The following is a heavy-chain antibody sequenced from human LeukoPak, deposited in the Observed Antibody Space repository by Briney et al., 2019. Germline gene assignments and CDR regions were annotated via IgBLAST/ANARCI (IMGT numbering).Heavy chain of an antibody. V-gene: IGHV3-30-3*01. CDR2: ISYDGSNK. J-gene: IGHJ6*03. CDR3: AKVGGGAARQLVPYYYYMDV. Sequence: PGGSLRLSCAASGFTFSSYAMHWVRQAPGKGLEWVAVISYDGSNKYYADSVKGRFTISRDNSKNTLYLQMNSLRAEDTAVYYCAKVGGGAARQLVPYYYYMDVWGKGTTVTVSS. D-gene: IGHD6-6*01. CDR1: GFTFSSYA.